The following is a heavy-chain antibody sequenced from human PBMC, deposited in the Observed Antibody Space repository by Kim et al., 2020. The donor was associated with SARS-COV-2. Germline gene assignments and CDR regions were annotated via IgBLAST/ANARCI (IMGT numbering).Heavy chain of an antibody. J-gene: IGHJ3*02. CDR3: ARDRGGSPDAFDI. Sequence: SETLSLTCNVSGAYITSGDYYWNWIRQHAERGLEWIGHIRHSGSTNYNPSLKSRVTISRDTSKNHFSLIMTSVTAADTAVYYCARDRGGSPDAFDIWGQG. CDR2: IRHSGST. D-gene: IGHD2-15*01. CDR1: GAYITSGDYY. V-gene: IGHV4-31*03.